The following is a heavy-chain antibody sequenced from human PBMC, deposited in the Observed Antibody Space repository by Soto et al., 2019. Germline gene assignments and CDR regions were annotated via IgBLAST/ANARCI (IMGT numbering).Heavy chain of an antibody. CDR1: GGSISSYY. Sequence: SETLSLTCTVSGGSISSYYWSWIRQPPGKGLEWIGYIYYSGGTNYNPSLKSRVTISVDTSKNQFSLKLSSVTAADTAVYYCARARGVHYYYYGMDVWGQGTTVTVSS. CDR2: IYYSGGT. V-gene: IGHV4-59*01. CDR3: ARARGVHYYYYGMDV. J-gene: IGHJ6*02. D-gene: IGHD3-10*01.